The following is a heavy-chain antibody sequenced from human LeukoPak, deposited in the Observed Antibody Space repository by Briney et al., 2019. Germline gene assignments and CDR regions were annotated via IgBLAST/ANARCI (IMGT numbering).Heavy chain of an antibody. CDR2: VNNKGNNK. D-gene: IGHD1-26*01. Sequence: GGSLRLSCAASRFTFSRYAMSWVRQAPGKGLEWVSAVNNKGNNKYYADSVRGRFTISRDNSKNTLYLQMDSLRAEDTAVYYCAKDVRGGPIVGAGSVDYWGQGTLVTVSS. CDR3: AKDVRGGPIVGAGSVDY. J-gene: IGHJ4*02. V-gene: IGHV3-23*05. CDR1: RFTFSRYA.